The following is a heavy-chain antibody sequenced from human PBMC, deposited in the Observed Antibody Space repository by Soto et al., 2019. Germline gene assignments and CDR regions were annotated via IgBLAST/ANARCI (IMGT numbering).Heavy chain of an antibody. CDR3: ARDSYYYDSIGYYPATHGMDV. J-gene: IGHJ6*02. D-gene: IGHD3-22*01. V-gene: IGHV4-34*01. CDR1: GGSFSGYY. CDR2: INHSGST. Sequence: QVQLQQWGAGLLKPSETLSLTCAVYGGSFSGYYWSWIRQPPGKGLEWIGEINHSGSTNYNPSLKRQVTISVDPYKNQFSLKMSSVTAADTAVYYCARDSYYYDSIGYYPATHGMDVWGQGTTVTVSS.